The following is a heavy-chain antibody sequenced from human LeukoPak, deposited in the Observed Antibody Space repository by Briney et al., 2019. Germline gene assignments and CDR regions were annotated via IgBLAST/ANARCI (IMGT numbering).Heavy chain of an antibody. J-gene: IGHJ3*02. CDR1: GFTFSSYE. V-gene: IGHV3-48*03. Sequence: PGGSLRLSCAASGFTFSSYEMNWLRQAPGKGLEWISYISNSGSTKHYADSVKGRFTISRDNTKNSLYLQMNSLRPKDMALYYCAKETIYCSGGSCYHDAFDIWGKGTTVTISS. CDR3: AKETIYCSGGSCYHDAFDI. D-gene: IGHD2-15*01. CDR2: ISNSGSTK.